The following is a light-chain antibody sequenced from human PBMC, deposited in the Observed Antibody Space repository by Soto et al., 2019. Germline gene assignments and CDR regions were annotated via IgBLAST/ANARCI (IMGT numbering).Light chain of an antibody. CDR1: QRIRSW. CDR2: DAS. V-gene: IGKV1-5*01. J-gene: IGKJ1*01. CDR3: QHYDSYSPWM. Sequence: DIPMTQSPLTVSATVGDRVTLTCRASQRIRSWVVWYQQKAGKAPKLVVHDASTLESGVPSRFSGTGSGSEFTLTISSLQPDDSATYYCQHYDSYSPWMFGQGTRVEI.